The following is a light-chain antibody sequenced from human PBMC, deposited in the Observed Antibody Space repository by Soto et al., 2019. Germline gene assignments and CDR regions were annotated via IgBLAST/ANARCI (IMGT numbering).Light chain of an antibody. J-gene: IGKJ4*01. CDR3: QQTFSNLLS. CDR2: DAS. CDR1: QSVSTS. V-gene: IGKV3-11*01. Sequence: EIVLTQSPATLSLSPGERATLSCRASQSVSTSLTWYQQKPGQAPRLLIYDASNRATGTPARFSGSGSGTDFTLTISSLQPEDVATYYCQQTFSNLLSFGGGTKVEIK.